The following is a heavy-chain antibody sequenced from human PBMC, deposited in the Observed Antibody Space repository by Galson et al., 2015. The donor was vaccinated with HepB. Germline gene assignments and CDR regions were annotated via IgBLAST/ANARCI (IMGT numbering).Heavy chain of an antibody. D-gene: IGHD3-10*01. CDR1: GYTLTELS. V-gene: IGHV1-24*01. Sequence: SVKVSCKVSGYTLTELSMHWVRQAPGKGLEWMGGFDPEDGETIYAQKLQGRATMTEDTSTDTAYMELSSLRSEDTAVYYRATGLWFGELSPPGDYYGLDVWGQGTTVTVSS. CDR3: ATGLWFGELSPPGDYYGLDV. CDR2: FDPEDGET. J-gene: IGHJ6*02.